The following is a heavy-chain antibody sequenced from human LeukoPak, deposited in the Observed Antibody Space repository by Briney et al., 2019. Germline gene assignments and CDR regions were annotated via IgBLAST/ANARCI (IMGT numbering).Heavy chain of an antibody. CDR1: GYTFTRHF. D-gene: IGHD3-22*01. V-gene: IGHV1-46*01. J-gene: IGHJ3*02. Sequence: ASEKVSCKASGYTFTRHFMHWVRQAPGQGLEWMGIVNPRGGSTSYTQQFQGRVTMTRDTSTSTVYMELSSLRSEDTAVYYCARVKSYYYDTSDKDAFDIWGQGTMVTVSS. CDR2: VNPRGGST. CDR3: ARVKSYYYDTSDKDAFDI.